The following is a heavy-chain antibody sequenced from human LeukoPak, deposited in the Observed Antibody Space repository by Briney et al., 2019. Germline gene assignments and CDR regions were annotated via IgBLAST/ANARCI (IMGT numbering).Heavy chain of an antibody. Sequence: SETLSLTCTVSGGSISSGIYYWGWIRQPPGKGLEWIGSIYYSGNAYYNPSLKSRVTISVDTSKNQLSLKLNSVTAAGTAVYYCARHVRQQLPPKAFDYWGQGTLVTVSS. CDR1: GGSISSGIYY. CDR3: ARHVRQQLPPKAFDY. J-gene: IGHJ4*02. V-gene: IGHV4-39*01. CDR2: IYYSGNA. D-gene: IGHD6-13*01.